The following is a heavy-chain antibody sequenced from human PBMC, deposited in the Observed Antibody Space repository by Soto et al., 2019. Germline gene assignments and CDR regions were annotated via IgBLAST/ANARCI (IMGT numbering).Heavy chain of an antibody. CDR1: GFTFDDHN. V-gene: IGHV3-43*01. CDR2: ISWDGGTT. CDR3: ASSQGDY. J-gene: IGHJ4*02. D-gene: IGHD6-6*01. Sequence: EVHLVESGGVVVQPGGSLRLTCAASGFTFDDHNMHWVRQVPGKGLEWVSLISWDGGTTYYADSVSGRFTVSRDNSINLLYLQMNALTTEDSALYYCASSQGDYWGQGTLVTVS.